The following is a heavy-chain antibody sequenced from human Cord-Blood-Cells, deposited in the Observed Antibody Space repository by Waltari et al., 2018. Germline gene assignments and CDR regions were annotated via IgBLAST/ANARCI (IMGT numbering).Heavy chain of an antibody. CDR3: VKDTDIVVVVAAIPVGGMDV. D-gene: IGHD2-15*01. Sequence: EVQLVESGGGLVQPGGSLRLSCAASGFTFSSYAMSWVRQAPGKGLEWVSAISGSGGSTYYADSVKGRFTISRDNSKNTLYLQMNSLRAEDTAVYYCVKDTDIVVVVAAIPVGGMDVWGQGTTVTVSS. V-gene: IGHV3-23*04. CDR2: ISGSGGST. CDR1: GFTFSSYA. J-gene: IGHJ6*02.